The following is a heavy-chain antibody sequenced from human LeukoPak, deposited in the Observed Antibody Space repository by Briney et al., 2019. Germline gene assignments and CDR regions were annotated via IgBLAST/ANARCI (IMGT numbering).Heavy chain of an antibody. CDR3: ASVYSSTSWDY. J-gene: IGHJ4*02. CDR2: IFPADSDT. CDR1: GYIFTTYW. Sequence: GESLKISCRASGYIFTTYWIGWVRQMPGKGLEWMGVIFPADSDTRYSPSFQGQVTISADKSISTAYLQWSSLKASDTAMYYCASVYSSTSWDYWGQGTLVTVSS. D-gene: IGHD6-13*01. V-gene: IGHV5-51*01.